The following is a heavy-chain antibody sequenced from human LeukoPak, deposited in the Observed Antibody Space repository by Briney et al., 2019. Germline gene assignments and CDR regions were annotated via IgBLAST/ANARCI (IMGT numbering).Heavy chain of an antibody. CDR3: ARGTLNIPGEQGAFDY. J-gene: IGHJ4*02. V-gene: IGHV3-48*04. CDR2: ISSSATTL. Sequence: PGGSLRLSCVGSGFTFSTYSMNWVRQAPGKGLEWVSYISSSATTLYADSVRGRFTISRDNARKSLYLEMNSLRAEDTAVYYCARGTLNIPGEQGAFDYWGQGTLVTVSS. D-gene: IGHD1-14*01. CDR1: GFTFSTYS.